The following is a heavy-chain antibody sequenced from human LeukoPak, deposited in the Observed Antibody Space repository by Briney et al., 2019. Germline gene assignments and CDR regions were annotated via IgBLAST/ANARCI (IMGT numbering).Heavy chain of an antibody. CDR2: ISSSSSDI. J-gene: IGHJ5*02. CDR1: GFTFSSYS. CDR3: ARSGYSYGSLLRGFDP. D-gene: IGHD5-18*01. Sequence: GGSLRLSCAASGFTFSSYSMNWVRQAPGKGLEWVSSISSSSSDIYYADSVKGRFTSSRDNAKNSLYLQMNSLRAEDTAVYYCARSGYSYGSLLRGFDPWGEGTLVSVSS. V-gene: IGHV3-21*01.